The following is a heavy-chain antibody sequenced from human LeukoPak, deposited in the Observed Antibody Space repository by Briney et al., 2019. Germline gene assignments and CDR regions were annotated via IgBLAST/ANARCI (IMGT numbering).Heavy chain of an antibody. V-gene: IGHV3-23*01. CDR1: GFTFSSYW. CDR2: ISGSGGST. D-gene: IGHD3-22*01. Sequence: PGGTLRLSCAASGFTFSSYWMSWVRQAPGKGLEWVSAISGSGGSTYYADSVKGRFTISRDNSKNTLYLQMNSLRAEDTAVYYCAKDCPAYYDSSGYYCRWFDPWGQGTLVTVSS. J-gene: IGHJ5*02. CDR3: AKDCPAYYDSSGYYCRWFDP.